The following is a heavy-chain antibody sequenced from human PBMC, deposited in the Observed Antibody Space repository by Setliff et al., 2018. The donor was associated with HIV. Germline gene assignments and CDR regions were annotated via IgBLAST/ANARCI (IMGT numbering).Heavy chain of an antibody. CDR2: IIPIFGTA. D-gene: IGHD3-10*01. CDR3: ARTYPLSTGSPYNWFDP. CDR1: GGTFSSYA. Sequence: GASVKVSCKASGGTFSSYAISWVRQAPGQGLGWMGGIIPIFGTANYAQKFQGRVTITTDESTSTAYMELSSLRSEDTAVYYCARTYPLSTGSPYNWFDPWGQGTLVTVSS. J-gene: IGHJ5*02. V-gene: IGHV1-69*05.